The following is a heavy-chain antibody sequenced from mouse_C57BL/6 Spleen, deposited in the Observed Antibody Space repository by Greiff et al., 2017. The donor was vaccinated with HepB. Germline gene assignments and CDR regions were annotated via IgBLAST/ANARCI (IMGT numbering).Heavy chain of an antibody. CDR1: GYTFTSYT. CDR3: ARSGGSPHHYAMDY. V-gene: IGHV1-4*01. CDR2: INPSSGYT. D-gene: IGHD3-1*01. Sequence: QVQLQQSGAELARPGASVKMSCKASGYTFTSYTMHWVKQRPGQGLEWIGYINPSSGYTKYNQKFKDKATLTADKSSSTAYMQLSSLTSEDSAVYYCARSGGSPHHYAMDYWGQGTSVTVSS. J-gene: IGHJ4*01.